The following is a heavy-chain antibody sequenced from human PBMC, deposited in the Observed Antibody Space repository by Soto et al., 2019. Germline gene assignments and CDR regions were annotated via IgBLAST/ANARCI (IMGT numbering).Heavy chain of an antibody. CDR2: ITGYGDST. CDR1: GFPFSSYV. CDR3: AHLYYFYGMDV. J-gene: IGHJ6*02. V-gene: IGHV3-23*01. Sequence: VGSLRLSCAASGFPFSSYVMSWVRQAPGKGLEWISGITGYGDSTYYADSVKGRFTVSRDNSKNTLYLQMNSLRAEDTAVYYCAHLYYFYGMDVWGQGTTVTVSS.